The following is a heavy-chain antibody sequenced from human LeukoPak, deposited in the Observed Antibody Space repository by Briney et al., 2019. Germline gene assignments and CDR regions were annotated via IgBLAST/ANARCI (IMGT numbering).Heavy chain of an antibody. CDR2: ISAYNGNT. J-gene: IGHJ5*02. CDR1: GYTFTSYG. Sequence: GASVKVSCKASGYTFTSYGISWVRHAPGQGLEWMGWISAYNGNTNYAQKLQGRVTMTTDTSTSTAYMELRSLRSDDTAVYYCARERAAAGLDNWFDPWGQGTLVTVSS. V-gene: IGHV1-18*01. CDR3: ARERAAAGLDNWFDP. D-gene: IGHD6-13*01.